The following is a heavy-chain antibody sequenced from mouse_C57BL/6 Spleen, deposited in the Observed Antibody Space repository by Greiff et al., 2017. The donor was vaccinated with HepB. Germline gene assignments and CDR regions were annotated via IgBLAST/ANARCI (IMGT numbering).Heavy chain of an antibody. D-gene: IGHD4-1*01. V-gene: IGHV5-6*01. J-gene: IGHJ4*01. CDR2: ISSGGSYT. CDR1: GFTFSSYG. CDR3: ARQGLGHYYAMDY. Sequence: EVQLQESGGDLVKPGGSLKLSCAASGFTFSSYGMSWVRQTPDKRLEWVATISSGGSYTYYPDSVKGRFTISRDNAKNTLYLQMSSLKSEDTAMYYCARQGLGHYYAMDYWGQGTSVTVSS.